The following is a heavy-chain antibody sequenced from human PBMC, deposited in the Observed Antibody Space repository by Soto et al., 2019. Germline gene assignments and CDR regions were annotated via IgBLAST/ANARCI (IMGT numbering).Heavy chain of an antibody. CDR3: TRSGFGYYYGMDV. V-gene: IGHV3-49*03. CDR1: GFTFGDYA. D-gene: IGHD2-15*01. J-gene: IGHJ6*02. CDR2: IRSKAYGGTT. Sequence: PGGPLRLSCTASGFTFGDYAMSWFRQAPGKGLEWVGFIRSKAYGGTTEYAASVKGRFTISRDDSKSIAYLQMNSLKTEDTAVYYCTRSGFGYYYGMDVWGQGTTVTVSS.